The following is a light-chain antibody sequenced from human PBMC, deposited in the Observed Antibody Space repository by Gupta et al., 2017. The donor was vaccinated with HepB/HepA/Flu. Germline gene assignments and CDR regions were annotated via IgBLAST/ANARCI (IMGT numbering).Light chain of an antibody. V-gene: IGLV2-14*03. CDR3: SSFTYTTTLVV. CDR2: DVS. Sequence: QSALTQPASVSGSPGQSITISCTGTSSDFGDFNYVSWYQQHPGKAPKLLISDVSNRPSGVSNRFSGSKSGNTASLTISGLQAEHEAIYYCSSFTYTTTLVVFGGGTKLTVL. J-gene: IGLJ2*01. CDR1: SSDFGDFNY.